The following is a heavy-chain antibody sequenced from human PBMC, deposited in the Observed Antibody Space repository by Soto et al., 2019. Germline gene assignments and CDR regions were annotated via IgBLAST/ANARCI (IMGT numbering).Heavy chain of an antibody. D-gene: IGHD3-22*01. CDR2: IIPLFNVA. Sequence: QVQLVQSGPEVKKPGLSVKVSCEASGGTFSNFAVTWVRQAPGQGLEWVGGIIPLFNVAKYSQKFEGRVTTVSDDSTTTAYMDVSSMKSADTAVYYCAASRRVGHGYHYKDTEHVDIGGQGTNVTTSS. CDR1: GGTFSNFA. J-gene: IGHJ3*02. CDR3: AASRRVGHGYHYKDTEHVDI. V-gene: IGHV1-69*01.